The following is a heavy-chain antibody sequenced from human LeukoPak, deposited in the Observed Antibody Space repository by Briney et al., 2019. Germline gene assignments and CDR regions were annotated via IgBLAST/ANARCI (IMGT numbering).Heavy chain of an antibody. V-gene: IGHV3-23*01. CDR2: ISGSGGST. D-gene: IGHD5-12*01. CDR1: GFTFSSYA. J-gene: IGHJ4*02. CDR3: SLPRGYDYIFDY. Sequence: GGSLRLSCAASGFTFSSYAMSWVRQAPGKGLEWVSVISGSGGSTYYADSVKGRFTISRDNSKNTLYLQMNSLRAEDTAVYYCSLPRGYDYIFDYWGQGTLVTVSS.